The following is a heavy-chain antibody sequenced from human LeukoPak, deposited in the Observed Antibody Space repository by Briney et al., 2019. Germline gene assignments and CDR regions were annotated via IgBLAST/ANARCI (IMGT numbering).Heavy chain of an antibody. J-gene: IGHJ4*02. V-gene: IGHV5-51*01. CDR2: IYPGDSDT. CDR3: ARLLNYDDLDY. D-gene: IGHD3-22*01. CDR1: GYSFTNYW. Sequence: GESLKISCKGSGYSFTNYWIGWVRQMPGKGLEWMGIIYPGDSDTRYSPSFQGQVTISADKSNTTAYLQWSSLKASDTAMYYCARLLNYDDLDYWGQGTLVTVSS.